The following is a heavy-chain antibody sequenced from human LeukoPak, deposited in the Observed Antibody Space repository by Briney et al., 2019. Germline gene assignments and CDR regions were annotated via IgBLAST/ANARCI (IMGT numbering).Heavy chain of an antibody. D-gene: IGHD6-19*01. CDR2: INPNSGGT. J-gene: IGHJ4*02. CDR1: GYTFTGYH. V-gene: IGHV1-2*02. Sequence: GASVKVSCKASGYTFTGYHMHWVRQAPGQGLEWMGWINPNSGGTNYAQKFQGRVTMTRDTSISTAYMELSRLRSDDTAVYYCASPSSGWYRNLDYWGQGTLVTVSS. CDR3: ASPSSGWYRNLDY.